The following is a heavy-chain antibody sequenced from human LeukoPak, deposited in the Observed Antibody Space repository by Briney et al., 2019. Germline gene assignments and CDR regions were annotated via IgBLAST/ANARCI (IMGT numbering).Heavy chain of an antibody. Sequence: GGSLRLSCATSGFTFSSYSMNWVRQAPGKGLEWVSSVSSSSSYIYYADSVKGRFTISRDNAKNSLYLQMNSLRAEDTAVYYCARDDGSYSRSPGFDNWGQGTLVTVSS. D-gene: IGHD1-26*01. V-gene: IGHV3-21*01. J-gene: IGHJ4*02. CDR3: ARDDGSYSRSPGFDN. CDR1: GFTFSSYS. CDR2: VSSSSSYI.